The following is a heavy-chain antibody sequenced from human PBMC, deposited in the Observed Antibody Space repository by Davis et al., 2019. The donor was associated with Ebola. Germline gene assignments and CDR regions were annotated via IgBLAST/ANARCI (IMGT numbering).Heavy chain of an antibody. V-gene: IGHV4-39*01. CDR1: GGAIRSSYY. D-gene: IGHD3-22*01. CDR3: ARHTADSSGYYADY. Sequence: MPGGSLRLSCTVSGGAIRSSYYWGWISQPPGKGLGWIGIIHYSGSTYYNPSLKSRVTISVDTSKNQFSLKLSSVTAADTAVYYCARHTADSSGYYADYWGQGTLVTVSS. CDR2: IHYSGST. J-gene: IGHJ4*02.